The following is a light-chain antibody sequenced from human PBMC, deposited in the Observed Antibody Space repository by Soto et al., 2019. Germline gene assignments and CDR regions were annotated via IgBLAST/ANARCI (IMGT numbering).Light chain of an antibody. CDR3: QQYGSSPIT. J-gene: IGKJ5*01. CDR1: QSVSNNY. V-gene: IGKV3-20*01. Sequence: ESVLTQSPGTLSLSPGERATLSCRASQSVSNNYLAWYQQQPGQAPRLLIYGASNRATGIPDRFSGSGSGTDFTLTISRLEPEDFAVYYCQQYGSSPITFGQGTRLEIK. CDR2: GAS.